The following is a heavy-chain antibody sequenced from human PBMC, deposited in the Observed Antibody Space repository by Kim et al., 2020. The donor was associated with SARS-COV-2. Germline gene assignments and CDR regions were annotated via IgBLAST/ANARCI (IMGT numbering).Heavy chain of an antibody. Sequence: PGSVKGRFTISRENAKNCLYLQRNGLRAGDTAVYYCARGYSSSWYWAFDIWGQGTVVTVSS. V-gene: IGHV3-13*01. J-gene: IGHJ3*02. CDR3: ARGYSSSWYWAFDI. D-gene: IGHD6-13*01.